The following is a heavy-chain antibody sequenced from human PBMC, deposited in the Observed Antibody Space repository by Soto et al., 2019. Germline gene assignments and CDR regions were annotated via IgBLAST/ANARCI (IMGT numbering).Heavy chain of an antibody. V-gene: IGHV5-51*01. CDR2: IYPGDFDT. CDR3: ARLLGYSYGYQKFFDY. Sequence: XESLTISYTCSGYNFNTYWLGLVRQMPGKGLEWMGIIYPGDFDTRYSQSFQGHLTMSVDKSINTAYLQWSSLETSDTAMYYCARLLGYSYGYQKFFDYWGQGTPVTVSS. J-gene: IGHJ4*02. D-gene: IGHD5-18*01. CDR1: GYNFNTYW.